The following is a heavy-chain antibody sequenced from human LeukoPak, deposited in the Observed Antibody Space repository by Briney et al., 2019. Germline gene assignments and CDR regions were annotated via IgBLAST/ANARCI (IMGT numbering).Heavy chain of an antibody. D-gene: IGHD1-26*01. V-gene: IGHV3-30*02. Sequence: PGGSLRLSCAASGFTFSSYGMHWVRQAPGKGLEWVAFIRYDGSNKYYADSVKGRFTISRDNAKNSLYLQMNSLRAEDTAVYYCARVGSGSYRPFDYWGQGTLVTVSS. CDR2: IRYDGSNK. J-gene: IGHJ4*02. CDR1: GFTFSSYG. CDR3: ARVGSGSYRPFDY.